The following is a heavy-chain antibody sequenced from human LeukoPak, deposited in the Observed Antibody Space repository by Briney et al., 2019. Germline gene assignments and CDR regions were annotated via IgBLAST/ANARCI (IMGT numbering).Heavy chain of an antibody. CDR1: GFTFSSYA. CDR3: AKGYPDYYDSSGPSYYFDY. CDR2: ISGSGGST. V-gene: IGHV3-23*01. D-gene: IGHD3-22*01. Sequence: GGSLRLSCAASGFTFSSYAMSWVRQAPGKGLEWVSAISGSGGSTYYADSVKGRFTISRDNSKNTLYLQMNSLRAEDTAVYYCAKGYPDYYDSSGPSYYFDYWGQGTLVTVSS. J-gene: IGHJ4*02.